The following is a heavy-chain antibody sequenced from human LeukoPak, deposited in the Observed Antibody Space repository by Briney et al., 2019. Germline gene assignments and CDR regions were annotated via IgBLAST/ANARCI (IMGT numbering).Heavy chain of an antibody. CDR2: INHSGST. Sequence: SETLSLTCAVYGGSFSGYYWSWIRQPPGKGLEWIGEINHSGSTNYNPSLKSRVTISVDTSKNQFSLKLSSVTAADTAVYYCARGVTMVRGVTYWFDPWGQGTLVTVSS. CDR3: ARGVTMVRGVTYWFDP. CDR1: GGSFSGYY. D-gene: IGHD3-10*01. J-gene: IGHJ5*02. V-gene: IGHV4-34*01.